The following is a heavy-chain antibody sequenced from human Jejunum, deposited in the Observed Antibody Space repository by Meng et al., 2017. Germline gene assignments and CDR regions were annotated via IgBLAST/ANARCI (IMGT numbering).Heavy chain of an antibody. CDR1: GFSLSTSGVG. V-gene: IGHV2-5*02. Sequence: QITLKESGPTLVKPTQTLTLTCPFSGFSLSTSGVGVGWIRQSTGKALEWLAVIYWDNDKRYSPSLKNRLTIDKDTSKNEVVLTMTNMDPVDTATYYCAHRRISGSPWDGGDFDYWGQGTLVTVSS. J-gene: IGHJ4*02. D-gene: IGHD2-15*01. CDR3: AHRRISGSPWDGGDFDY. CDR2: IYWDNDK.